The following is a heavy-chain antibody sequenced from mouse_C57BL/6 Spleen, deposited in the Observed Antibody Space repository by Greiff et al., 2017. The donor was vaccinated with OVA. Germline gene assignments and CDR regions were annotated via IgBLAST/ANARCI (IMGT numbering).Heavy chain of an antibody. CDR1: GYTFTDYE. CDR2: IDPETGGT. CDR3: TSTVVATSYWYVDV. D-gene: IGHD1-1*01. Sequence: VQLQQSGAELVRPGASVTLSCKASGYTFTDYEMHWVKQTPVHGLEWIGAIDPETGGTAYNQKFKGKAILTADKSSSTAYMELRSLTSEDSAVYYCTSTVVATSYWYVDVWGTGTTVTVSS. J-gene: IGHJ1*03. V-gene: IGHV1-15*01.